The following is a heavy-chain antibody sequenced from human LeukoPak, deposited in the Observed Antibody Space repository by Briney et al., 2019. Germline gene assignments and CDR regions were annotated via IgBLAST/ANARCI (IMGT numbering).Heavy chain of an antibody. CDR1: GGSFSGYY. CDR3: ARASPLEQLGWYFDL. Sequence: SETLSLTCAVYGGSFSGYYWGWIRQPPGKGLEWIGEINHSGSTNYNPSLKSRVTISVDTSKNQFSLKLSSVTAADTAVYYCARASPLEQLGWYFDLWGRGTLVTVSS. CDR2: INHSGST. D-gene: IGHD6-6*01. J-gene: IGHJ2*01. V-gene: IGHV4-34*01.